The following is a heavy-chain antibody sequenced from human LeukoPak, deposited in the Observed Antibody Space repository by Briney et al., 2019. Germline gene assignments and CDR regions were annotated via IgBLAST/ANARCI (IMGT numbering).Heavy chain of an antibody. D-gene: IGHD3-3*01. Sequence: PGGSLRLSCAASGFTFSSYWMNWVRQAPGKGLEWVANIEQDGSEQYYVDSVKGRFTVSRDNAKNSLHLQMNSLRVEDTAVYYCAGGSGWTTNYWGQGTLVTVSS. J-gene: IGHJ4*02. CDR1: GFTFSSYW. CDR2: IEQDGSEQ. CDR3: AGGSGWTTNY. V-gene: IGHV3-7*04.